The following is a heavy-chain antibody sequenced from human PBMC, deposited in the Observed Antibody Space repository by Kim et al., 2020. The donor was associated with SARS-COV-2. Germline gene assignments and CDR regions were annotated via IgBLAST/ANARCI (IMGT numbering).Heavy chain of an antibody. CDR3: ATDHYDFWSGSSWFDP. V-gene: IGHV1-24*01. D-gene: IGHD3-3*01. CDR2: FDPEDGET. CDR1: GYTLTELS. J-gene: IGHJ5*02. Sequence: ASVKVSCKVSGYTLTELSMHWVRQAPGKGLEWMGGFDPEDGETIYAQKFQGRVTMTEDTSTDTAYMELSSLRSEDTAVYYCATDHYDFWSGSSWFDPWGQGTLVTVSS.